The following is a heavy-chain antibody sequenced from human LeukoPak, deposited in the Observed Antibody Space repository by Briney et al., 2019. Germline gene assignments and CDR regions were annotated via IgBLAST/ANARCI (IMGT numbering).Heavy chain of an antibody. CDR3: ASPLNDIGGFDY. V-gene: IGHV4-39*01. J-gene: IGHJ4*02. CDR1: GGSISSSSYY. Sequence: SGPTLVKLSETLSLTCTVSGGSISSSSYYWGWIRQPPGKGLEWIGSIYYSGSTYYNPSLKSRVTISVDTSKNQFSLKLSSVTAADTAVYYCASPLNDIGGFDYWGQGTLVTVSS. D-gene: IGHD3-10*01. CDR2: IYYSGST.